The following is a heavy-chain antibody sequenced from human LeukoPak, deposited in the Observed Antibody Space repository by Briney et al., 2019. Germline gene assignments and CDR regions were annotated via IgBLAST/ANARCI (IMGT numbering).Heavy chain of an antibody. D-gene: IGHD3-22*01. CDR3: ARDRHYYDSSGYYCY. CDR2: ISYDGSNK. CDR1: GFTFSSYA. Sequence: PGRSLRLSCVASGFTFSSYATHWVRQAPGKGLEWVAVISYDGSNKYYADSVKGRFTISRDNSKNTLYLQMNSLRAEDTAVYYCARDRHYYDSSGYYCYWGQGTLVTVSS. J-gene: IGHJ4*02. V-gene: IGHV3-30*04.